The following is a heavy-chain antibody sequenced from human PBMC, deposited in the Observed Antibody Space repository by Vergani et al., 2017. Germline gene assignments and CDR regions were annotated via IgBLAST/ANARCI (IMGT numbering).Heavy chain of an antibody. CDR2: ISSSSSYI. CDR3: ARDRESSRRGRFDP. CDR1: GFTFSSYS. Sequence: EVQLVESGGGLVKPGGSLRLSCAASGFTFSSYSMNWVRQAPGKGLEWVSSISSSSSYIYYADSVKGRFTISRDNAKNSLYLQMNSLRAEDTAVYYCARDRESSRRGRFDPWGQGTLVTVSS. D-gene: IGHD6-6*01. V-gene: IGHV3-21*01. J-gene: IGHJ5*02.